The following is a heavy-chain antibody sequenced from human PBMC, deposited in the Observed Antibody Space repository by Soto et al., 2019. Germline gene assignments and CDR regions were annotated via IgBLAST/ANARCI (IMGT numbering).Heavy chain of an antibody. V-gene: IGHV3-23*01. D-gene: IGHD6-6*01. J-gene: IGHJ6*02. CDR2: ISGSGGST. Sequence: GGSLRLSCAASGFTFSSYAMSWVRQAPGKGLEWVSAISGSGGSTYYADSVKGRFTISRDNSKNTLYLQMNSLRAEDTAVYYCAKSKGSIAARPDYYYYYGMDVWGQGTTVTVSS. CDR3: AKSKGSIAARPDYYYYYGMDV. CDR1: GFTFSSYA.